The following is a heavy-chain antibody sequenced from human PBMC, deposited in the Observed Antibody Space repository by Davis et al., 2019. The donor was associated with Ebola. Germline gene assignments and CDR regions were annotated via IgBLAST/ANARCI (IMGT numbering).Heavy chain of an antibody. Sequence: GESLKISCAASGFTFSDYYMSWIRQAPGKGLEWVSAISGSGGSTYYADSVKGRFTISRDNSKNTLYLQMNSLRGEDTAVYYCAKDLRSGWLKGSFDYWGKGTLVTVSS. D-gene: IGHD6-19*01. CDR1: GFTFSDYY. J-gene: IGHJ4*02. V-gene: IGHV3-23*01. CDR2: ISGSGGST. CDR3: AKDLRSGWLKGSFDY.